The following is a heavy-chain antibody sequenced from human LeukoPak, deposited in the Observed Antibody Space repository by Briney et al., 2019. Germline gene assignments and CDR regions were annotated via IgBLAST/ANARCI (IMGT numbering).Heavy chain of an antibody. J-gene: IGHJ4*02. CDR1: GFTFSDYW. V-gene: IGHV3-7*01. D-gene: IGHD2-8*01. CDR3: ARDFNVYYWSTVLGY. Sequence: PGGSLRLACTASGFTFSDYWMNWVRQVPGKGLEWVANIKQDGSEYYYVDSVKGRFTISRDNAKTSLYLQMNNVRGEDTAVYYCARDFNVYYWSTVLGYWGQGTLVTVSS. CDR2: IKQDGSEY.